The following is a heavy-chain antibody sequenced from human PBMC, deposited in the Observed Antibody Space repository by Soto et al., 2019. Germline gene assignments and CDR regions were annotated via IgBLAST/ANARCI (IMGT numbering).Heavy chain of an antibody. J-gene: IGHJ4*02. V-gene: IGHV3-33*01. CDR1: GFTFSSYG. Sequence: QVQLVESGGGVVQPGRSLRLSCAASGFTFSSYGMHWVRQAPCKGLEWVAVIWYDGSNKYYADSVKGRFTISRDNSKNTLYLQMNSLRAEDTAVYYCARDGEVDTMIVLHYFDYWGQGTLVTVSS. CDR3: ARDGEVDTMIVLHYFDY. D-gene: IGHD3-22*01. CDR2: IWYDGSNK.